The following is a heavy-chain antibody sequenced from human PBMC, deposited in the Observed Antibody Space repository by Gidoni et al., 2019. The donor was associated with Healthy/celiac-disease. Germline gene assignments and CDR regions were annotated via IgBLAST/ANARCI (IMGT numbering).Heavy chain of an antibody. CDR1: GYTFTSYG. Sequence: QVQLVQSGAEVKKPGASVQVSCKASGYTFTSYGISWVRQAPGQGLEWMGWISAYNGNTNYAQKLQGRVTMTTDTSTSTDYMELRSLRSDDTAVYYCARDRLRFSGGSSGWYSYWGQGTLVTVSS. CDR2: ISAYNGNT. V-gene: IGHV1-18*01. D-gene: IGHD6-19*01. J-gene: IGHJ4*02. CDR3: ARDRLRFSGGSSGWYSY.